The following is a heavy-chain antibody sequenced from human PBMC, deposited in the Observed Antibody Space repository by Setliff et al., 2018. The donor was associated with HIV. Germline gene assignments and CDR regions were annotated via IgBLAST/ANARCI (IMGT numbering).Heavy chain of an antibody. CDR3: ARGATGYSSGWYVPRKNWFDP. J-gene: IGHJ5*02. V-gene: IGHV4-38-2*01. D-gene: IGHD6-19*01. CDR1: RSYISGSYY. Sequence: PSETLSLTCAVSRSYISGSYYWAWIRQPPGKGLEWIGNIYPSGSIHPSGATNYNPSLKSRVTISVDTSKNQFSLKLSSVTAADTAVYYCARGATGYSSGWYVPRKNWFDPWGQGTLVTVSS. CDR2: IYPSGSIHPSGAT.